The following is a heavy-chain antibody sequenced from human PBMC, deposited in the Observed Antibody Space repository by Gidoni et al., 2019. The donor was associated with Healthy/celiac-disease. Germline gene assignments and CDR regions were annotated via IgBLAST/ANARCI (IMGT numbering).Heavy chain of an antibody. Sequence: QVQLVESGGGVVQPGRSLRLSCAASGFTFSSYGMHWVRQAPGKGLEWVAVISYDGSNKYYADSVKGRFTISRDNSKNTLYLQMNSLRAEDTAVYYCANFGQGQLWSHYWGQGTLVTVSS. V-gene: IGHV3-30*18. J-gene: IGHJ4*02. CDR2: ISYDGSNK. CDR3: ANFGQGQLWSHY. D-gene: IGHD5-18*01. CDR1: GFTFSSYG.